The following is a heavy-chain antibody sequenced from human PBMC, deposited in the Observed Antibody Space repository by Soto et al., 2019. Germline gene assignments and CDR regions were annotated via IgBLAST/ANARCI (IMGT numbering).Heavy chain of an antibody. Sequence: QVQRQESGPGLVKPSQTLSLTCVVSGDRVSSNSAAWNWIRLSPSRGLEWLARTYYRTRWYNDCAVSVRSRITVNPDPSKNQFSLQLTSVTPDATAVYYSAGTTSPHWLYMDVWGKGATVTVSS. CDR1: GDRVSSNSAA. D-gene: IGHD1-7*01. CDR3: AGTTSPHWLYMDV. CDR2: TYYRTRWYN. J-gene: IGHJ6*03. V-gene: IGHV6-1*01.